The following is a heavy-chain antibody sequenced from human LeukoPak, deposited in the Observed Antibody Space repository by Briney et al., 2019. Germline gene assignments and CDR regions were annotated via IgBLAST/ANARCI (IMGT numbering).Heavy chain of an antibody. CDR2: ISYDGSYT. V-gene: IGHV3-30*03. D-gene: IGHD2-2*01. CDR1: GFTFSSYN. Sequence: GGSLRLSCAASGFTFSSYNFHWLRQAPGKGLEGLTVISYDGSYTSYGASVKGRFTVSRDNSQNTLYLQMNGLRAEDTALYYCARDHSAMPSYWGQGTLVTVSS. CDR3: ARDHSAMPSY. J-gene: IGHJ4*02.